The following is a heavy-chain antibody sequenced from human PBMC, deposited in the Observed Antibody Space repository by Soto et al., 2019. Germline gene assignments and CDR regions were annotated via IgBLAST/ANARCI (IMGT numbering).Heavy chain of an antibody. V-gene: IGHV3-33*01. CDR2: VWYDGSKS. J-gene: IGHJ5*02. CDR1: GFTFSSFG. D-gene: IGHD3-10*01. CDR3: ARVTGHTMALYL. Sequence: PGGSLRLSCAASGFTFSSFGIHWVRQAPGKGLEWVTVVWYDGSKSYYADSVKGRFTVSKDNSKDTVSLQMNSLRVEDTAVYYCARVTGHTMALYLWGQGTLVTVS.